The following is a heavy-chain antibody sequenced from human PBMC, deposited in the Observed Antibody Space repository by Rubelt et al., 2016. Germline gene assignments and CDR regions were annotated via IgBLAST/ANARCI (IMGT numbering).Heavy chain of an antibody. CDR3: ARDTDIVRGTTWGDFDY. CDR1: GYTFASYG. D-gene: IGHD1-1*01. J-gene: IGHJ4*02. Sequence: QVQLVQSGAEVKKPGASVKVSCKASGYTFASYGISWVRQAPGQGLEWMGWINTYNGNTNYAQKIQGRVTMTTDTPASTAYMELRCLRSDDTVVYYCARDTDIVRGTTWGDFDYWGQGTVVTVSS. V-gene: IGHV1-18*01. CDR2: INTYNGNT.